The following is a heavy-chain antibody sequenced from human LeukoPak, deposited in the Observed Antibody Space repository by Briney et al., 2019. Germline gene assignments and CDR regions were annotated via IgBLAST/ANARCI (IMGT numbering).Heavy chain of an antibody. Sequence: SVKVSCKASGGTFSSYAISWVRQAPGQGLEWMGGIIPIFGTANYAQKFQGRVTITADESTSTAYMEPSSLRSEDTAVYYCCHYYYGSGSYYNGFDYWGQGTLVTVSS. CDR2: IIPIFGTA. V-gene: IGHV1-69*13. D-gene: IGHD3-10*01. CDR1: GGTFSSYA. CDR3: CHYYYGSGSYYNGFDY. J-gene: IGHJ4*02.